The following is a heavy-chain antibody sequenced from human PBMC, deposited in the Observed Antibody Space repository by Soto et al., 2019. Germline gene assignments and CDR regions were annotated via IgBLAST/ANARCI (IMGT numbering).Heavy chain of an antibody. J-gene: IGHJ6*02. Sequence: PGGSLRLSCAASGFTFSSYGMHWVRQAPGKGLEWVAVISYDGSNKYYADSVKGRFTISRDNSKNTLYLQMNSLRAEDTAVYYCAKVYDFWSGYYANYYYYGMDVWVQGTTVTVSS. CDR3: AKVYDFWSGYYANYYYYGMDV. D-gene: IGHD3-3*01. V-gene: IGHV3-30*18. CDR2: ISYDGSNK. CDR1: GFTFSSYG.